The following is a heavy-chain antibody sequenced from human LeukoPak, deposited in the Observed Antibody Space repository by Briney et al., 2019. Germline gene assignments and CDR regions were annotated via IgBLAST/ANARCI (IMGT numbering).Heavy chain of an antibody. CDR3: ARDALAAYYDSSGYYSYYYYGMDV. J-gene: IGHJ6*02. V-gene: IGHV4-31*03. Sequence: KPSQTLSLTCTVSGGSISSGGYYWSWIRQHPGTGLEWIGYIYYSGSTYYNPSLKSRVTISVDTSKNQFSLKLSSVTAADTAVYYCARDALAAYYDSSGYYSYYYYGMDVWGQGTTVTASS. CDR1: GGSISSGGYY. D-gene: IGHD3-22*01. CDR2: IYYSGST.